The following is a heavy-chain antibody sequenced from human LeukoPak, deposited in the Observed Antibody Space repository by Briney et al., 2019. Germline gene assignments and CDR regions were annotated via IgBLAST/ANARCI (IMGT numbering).Heavy chain of an antibody. CDR3: ARDPVGVRYSSGPGAKFDY. V-gene: IGHV3-21*01. CDR2: ISSSSRFI. J-gene: IGHJ4*02. Sequence: GGSLRLSCAASGFTFSSYSMNWVRQAPGKGLEWVSSISSSSRFIYYAGSVKGRFTISRDNAKNSLYLQMNSLRAEDTAVYYCARDPVGVRYSSGPGAKFDYWGQGTLVTVSS. D-gene: IGHD6-19*01. CDR1: GFTFSSYS.